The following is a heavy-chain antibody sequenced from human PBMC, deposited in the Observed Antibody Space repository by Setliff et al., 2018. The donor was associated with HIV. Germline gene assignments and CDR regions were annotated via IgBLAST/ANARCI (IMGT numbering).Heavy chain of an antibody. V-gene: IGHV3-30*03. CDR3: ARDLAY. CDR1: GFTFSTYG. Sequence: GGSLRLSCAASGFTFSTYGMHWVRQAPGRGLEWVAVISYDVSIEYYADSVKGRFTISRDNSKNTLYLQMSSLKVEDTAVYYCARDLAYWGQGTLVTVSS. CDR2: ISYDVSIE. J-gene: IGHJ4*02.